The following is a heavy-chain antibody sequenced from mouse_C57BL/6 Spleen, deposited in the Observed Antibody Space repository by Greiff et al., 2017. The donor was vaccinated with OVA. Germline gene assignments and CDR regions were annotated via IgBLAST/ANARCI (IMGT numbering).Heavy chain of an antibody. D-gene: IGHD2-3*01. CDR1: GFTFSDYG. CDR3: ARPADGYPFAY. V-gene: IGHV5-17*01. CDR2: ISSGSSTI. J-gene: IGHJ3*01. Sequence: EVKLVESGGGLVKPGGSLKLSCAASGFTFSDYGMHWVRQAPEKGLEWVAYISSGSSTIYYADTVKGRFTISRDNAKNTLFLQMTSLRSEDTAMYYCARPADGYPFAYWGQGTLVTVSA.